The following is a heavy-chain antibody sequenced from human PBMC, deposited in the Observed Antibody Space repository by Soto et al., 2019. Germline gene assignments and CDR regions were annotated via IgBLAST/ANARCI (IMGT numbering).Heavy chain of an antibody. CDR3: ARAPVAGMDYFDY. CDR1: GYTFTSYD. J-gene: IGHJ4*02. V-gene: IGHV1-8*01. Sequence: VASVKVSCKASGYTFTSYDINWVRQATGQGLEWMGWMNPNSGNTGYAQKFQGRVTMTRNTSISTAYMELSSLRSEDTAVYYCARAPVAGMDYFDYWGQGTLVTVSS. D-gene: IGHD6-19*01. CDR2: MNPNSGNT.